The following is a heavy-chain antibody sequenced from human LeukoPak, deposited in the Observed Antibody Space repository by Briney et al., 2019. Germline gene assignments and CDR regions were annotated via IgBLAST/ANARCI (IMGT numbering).Heavy chain of an antibody. CDR3: AKSARGNIVATFFDY. V-gene: IGHV3-23*01. CDR1: GFTFSSYE. Sequence: PGGSLRLSCAASGFTFSSYEMNWVRQAPGKGLEWVSGISGSGGSTYYADSVKGRFTISRDNSKNTLYLQMNSLRAEDTAVYYCAKSARGNIVATFFDYWGQGTLVTVSS. CDR2: ISGSGGST. J-gene: IGHJ4*02. D-gene: IGHD5-12*01.